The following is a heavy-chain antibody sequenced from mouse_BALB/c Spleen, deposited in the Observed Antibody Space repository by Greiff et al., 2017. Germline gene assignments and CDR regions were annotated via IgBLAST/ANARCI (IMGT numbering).Heavy chain of an antibody. CDR1: GFTFSDYY. Sequence: EVQLVESGGGLVKPGGSLKLSCAASGFTFSDYYMYWVRQTPEKRLEWVATISDGGSYTYYPDSVKGRFTISRDNAKNNLYLQMSSLKSEDTAMYYCARDPLIHYYGYGFAYWGQGTLVTVSA. CDR3: ARDPLIHYYGYGFAY. J-gene: IGHJ3*01. CDR2: ISDGGSYT. V-gene: IGHV5-4*02. D-gene: IGHD1-2*01.